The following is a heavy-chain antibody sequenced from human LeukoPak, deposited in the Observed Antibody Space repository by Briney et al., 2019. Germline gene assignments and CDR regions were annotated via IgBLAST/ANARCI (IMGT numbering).Heavy chain of an antibody. CDR2: IYYSGST. Sequence: SETMSLTCTVSGGSVSSHYWSWIRQPPGKGLEWVGYIYYSGSTNYNPSLKSRVTISVDTSKNQFSLKLSSATAADTAVYYCARDRDGYNGNWFDPWGQGTLVTVSS. J-gene: IGHJ5*02. CDR3: ARDRDGYNGNWFDP. D-gene: IGHD5-24*01. V-gene: IGHV4-59*02. CDR1: GGSVSSHY.